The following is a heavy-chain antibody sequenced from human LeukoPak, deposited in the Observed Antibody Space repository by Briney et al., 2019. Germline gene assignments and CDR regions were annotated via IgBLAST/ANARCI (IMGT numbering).Heavy chain of an antibody. V-gene: IGHV4-39*01. J-gene: IGHJ4*02. CDR3: ARRPGYSSGWYDY. CDR2: IYYSGST. CDR1: GGSISSSSYY. D-gene: IGHD6-19*01. Sequence: MTSETLSLTCTVSGGSISSSSYYWGWIRQPPGKGLEWIGSIYYSGSTYYNPSLKSRVTISVDTSKNQFSLKLSSVTAADTAVYYCARRPGYSSGWYDYWGQGTLVTVSS.